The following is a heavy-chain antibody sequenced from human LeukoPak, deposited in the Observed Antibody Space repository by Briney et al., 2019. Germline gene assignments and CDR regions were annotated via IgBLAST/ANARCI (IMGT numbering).Heavy chain of an antibody. J-gene: IGHJ3*02. Sequence: SETLSLTCTVSGGSISSYYWSWIRQPPGKGLEWIGEINHSGSTNYNPSLKSRVTISVDTSKNQFSLKLSSVTAADTAVYYCASACSSTSCFPRDAFDIWGQGTMVTVSS. CDR1: GGSISSYY. D-gene: IGHD2-2*01. V-gene: IGHV4-34*01. CDR3: ASACSSTSCFPRDAFDI. CDR2: INHSGST.